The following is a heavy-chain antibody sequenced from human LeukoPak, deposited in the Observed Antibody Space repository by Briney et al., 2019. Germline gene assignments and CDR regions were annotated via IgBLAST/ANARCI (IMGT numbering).Heavy chain of an antibody. Sequence: SETLSLTCAVYGESFSGYYWTWIRQPPGKGLEWIGEINHSGSTNYNPSLKSRVTISVDTSKNQFSLKLSSVTAADTAVYYCARHFAYCSSTSCLRNFDYWGQGTLVTVSS. D-gene: IGHD2-2*01. J-gene: IGHJ4*02. CDR2: INHSGST. CDR1: GESFSGYY. CDR3: ARHFAYCSSTSCLRNFDY. V-gene: IGHV4-34*01.